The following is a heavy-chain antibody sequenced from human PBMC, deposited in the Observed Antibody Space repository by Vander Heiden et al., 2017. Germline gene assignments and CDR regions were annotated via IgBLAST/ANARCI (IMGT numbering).Heavy chain of an antibody. CDR2: ISSDGTAK. V-gene: IGHV3-21*01. D-gene: IGHD6-13*01. J-gene: IGHJ4*02. CDR3: DAADY. Sequence: EVPLVESGGGLVKPGGSLRLSCAASALTFRKYPMSWARQAPGRGLEWVSTISSDGTAKHYADSVKGRFTISRDNTKNSLYLQMSSLRAEDTAVYYCDAADYWGQGTLVTVSS. CDR1: ALTFRKYP.